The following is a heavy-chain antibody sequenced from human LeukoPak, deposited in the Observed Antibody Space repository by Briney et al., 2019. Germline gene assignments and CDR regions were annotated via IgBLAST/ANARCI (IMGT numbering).Heavy chain of an antibody. CDR2: ITGSGDTT. D-gene: IGHD3-9*01. CDR1: GFIFRNYA. CDR3: VKWGDYDILTGYYVSDF. J-gene: IGHJ4*02. V-gene: IGHV3-23*01. Sequence: GGSLRLSCAASGFIFRNYAMSWVRQAPGKGLEWVSAITGSGDTTYYADSVKGRSTISRDNSKNTLYVEMNTLRAEDTAVYYCVKWGDYDILTGYYVSDFWGQGTLVTVSS.